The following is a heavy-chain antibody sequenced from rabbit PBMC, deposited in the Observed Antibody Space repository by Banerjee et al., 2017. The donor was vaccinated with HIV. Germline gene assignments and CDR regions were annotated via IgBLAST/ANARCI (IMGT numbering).Heavy chain of an antibody. Sequence: QSLEESGGDLVKPGASLTLTCTASGFSFSSTYYMCWVRQAPGKGLELIACIYTSSGSTWYASWAKGRFTISKTSSTTVTLQMTSLTAADTATYFCARDDANSGGYYWDLWGPGTLVTVS. J-gene: IGHJ4*01. CDR3: ARDDANSGGYYWDL. V-gene: IGHV1S40*01. CDR1: GFSFSSTYY. CDR2: IYTSSGST. D-gene: IGHD1-1*01.